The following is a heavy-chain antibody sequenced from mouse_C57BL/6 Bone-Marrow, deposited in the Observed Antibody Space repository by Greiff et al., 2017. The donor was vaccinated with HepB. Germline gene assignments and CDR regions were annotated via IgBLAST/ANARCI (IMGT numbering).Heavy chain of an antibody. Sequence: VQVVESGPGLVAPSQSLSITCTVSGFSLTSYGVHWVRQPPGKGLEWLVVIWSDGSTTYNSALNSRLSISKNNSKSQVFLKMNSIQTDDTAMYYCARHRYYGSRGAMDYWGQGTSVTVSS. CDR1: GFSLTSYG. CDR3: ARHRYYGSRGAMDY. CDR2: IWSDGST. J-gene: IGHJ4*01. D-gene: IGHD1-1*01. V-gene: IGHV2-6-1*01.